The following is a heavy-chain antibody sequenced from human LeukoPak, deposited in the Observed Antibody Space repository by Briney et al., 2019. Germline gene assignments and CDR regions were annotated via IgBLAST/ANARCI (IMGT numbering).Heavy chain of an antibody. J-gene: IGHJ4*02. CDR2: INHSGST. V-gene: IGHV4-34*01. CDR1: GGSFSGYY. Sequence: PSETLSLTCAVYGGSFSGYYWSWIRQPPGKGLEWIGEINHSGSTNYNPSLKSRVTISVDTSKNQFSLKLSPVTAADTAVYYCARGKRTRYYYDSSGYPDYWGQGTLVTVSS. D-gene: IGHD3-22*01. CDR3: ARGKRTRYYYDSSGYPDY.